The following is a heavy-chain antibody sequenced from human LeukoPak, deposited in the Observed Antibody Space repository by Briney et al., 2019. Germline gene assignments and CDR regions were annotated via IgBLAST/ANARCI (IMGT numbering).Heavy chain of an antibody. J-gene: IGHJ4*02. Sequence: SETLSLTCTVSGGSITNYYWGWVRQPPGEGLEWIGHISYSGSTKYNPSLNRRLTISVETSEDQFSLKLNSVTAADTAVYYCARFGYTGALSEWGQGTLVTVFS. CDR2: ISYSGST. CDR3: ARFGYTGALSE. V-gene: IGHV4-59*01. D-gene: IGHD7-27*01. CDR1: GGSITNYY.